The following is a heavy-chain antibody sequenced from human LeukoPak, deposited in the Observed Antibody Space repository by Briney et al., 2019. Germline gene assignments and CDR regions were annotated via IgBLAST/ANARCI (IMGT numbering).Heavy chain of an antibody. V-gene: IGHV3-21*01. D-gene: IGHD6-19*01. Sequence: PGGSLRLSRAASGFTFSSYSMNWVRQAPGKGLEWVSSISSSSSYIYYADSVKGRFTISRDNSKNTLYLQMNSLRAEDTAVYYCAKGQQWLVHEYFDYWGQGTLVTVSS. CDR3: AKGQQWLVHEYFDY. CDR1: GFTFSSYS. J-gene: IGHJ4*02. CDR2: ISSSSSYI.